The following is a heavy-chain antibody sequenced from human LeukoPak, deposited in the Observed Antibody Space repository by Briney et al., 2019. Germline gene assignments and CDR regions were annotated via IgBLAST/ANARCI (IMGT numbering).Heavy chain of an antibody. Sequence: GGSLRLSCAACGFTFSSYDMHWVRQATGKGLEWVSAIGTAGDTYYPGSVKGQFTISRENAKNSLYLQMNSLRAGDTAVYYCAREKANYYDSSGYYGWGGRYAFDIWGQGTMVTVSS. CDR2: IGTAGDT. CDR3: AREKANYYDSSGYYGWGGRYAFDI. J-gene: IGHJ3*02. V-gene: IGHV3-13*03. CDR1: GFTFSSYD. D-gene: IGHD3-22*01.